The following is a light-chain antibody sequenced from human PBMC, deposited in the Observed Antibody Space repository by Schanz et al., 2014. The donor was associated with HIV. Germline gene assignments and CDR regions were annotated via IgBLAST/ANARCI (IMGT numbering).Light chain of an antibody. CDR3: QSYDSSLSVVV. CDR2: DVS. CDR1: SSDVGGYNY. V-gene: IGLV2-14*03. J-gene: IGLJ2*01. Sequence: QSALTQPASVSASPGQSITISCTGTSSDVGGYNYVSWYQQHPGQAPKLMIYDVSNRPSGVPDRFSGSKSGTSASLAITGLQAEDEADYYCQSYDSSLSVVVFGGGTKLTVL.